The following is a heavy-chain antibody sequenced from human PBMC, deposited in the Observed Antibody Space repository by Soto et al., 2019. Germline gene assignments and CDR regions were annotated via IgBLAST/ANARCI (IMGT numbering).Heavy chain of an antibody. V-gene: IGHV1-3*01. Sequence: QVQLVQSGAEVKKPGASVKVSCKASGYTFSTYALHWVRQAPGQRLEWMGWINAGNGNTKYSQKFQGRVTFTRDTAASTAYMVLSSLRSEDTAVYYCASPYYGSGSFYWGQGTLVTVSS. D-gene: IGHD3-10*01. J-gene: IGHJ4*02. CDR1: GYTFSTYA. CDR2: INAGNGNT. CDR3: ASPYYGSGSFY.